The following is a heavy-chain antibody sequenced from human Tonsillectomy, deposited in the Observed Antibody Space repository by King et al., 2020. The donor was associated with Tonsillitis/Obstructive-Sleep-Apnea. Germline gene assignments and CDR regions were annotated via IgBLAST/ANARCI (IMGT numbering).Heavy chain of an antibody. CDR2: INTKTGNP. J-gene: IGHJ2*01. CDR1: GYAFTSYA. Sequence: QLVQSGAELKKPGASVKVSCKASGYAFTSYAMNWVRQAPGQGLEWMGWINTKTGNPTYAQGFTGRLVFSLDTSVSTAYLQISSLKAEDTAVYYCARAAMVSCWCFDLWGRGTLVPVSS. CDR3: ARAAMVSCWCFDL. D-gene: IGHD5-18*01. V-gene: IGHV7-4-1*02.